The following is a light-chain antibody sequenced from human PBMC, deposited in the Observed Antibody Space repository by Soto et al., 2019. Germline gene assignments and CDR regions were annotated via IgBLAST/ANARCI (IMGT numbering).Light chain of an antibody. CDR3: QQSYTTLFT. V-gene: IGKV1-39*01. CDR2: AAS. J-gene: IGKJ3*01. CDR1: QTIAIS. Sequence: DIQMTQSPSSLSASVGDRVTITFRASQTIAISLNWFQQTPGKAPKLLIYAASSLQSGVPSRFSGSGSGTDFTLTISSLQPEDFATYYCQQSYTTLFTFGPGTKVDIK.